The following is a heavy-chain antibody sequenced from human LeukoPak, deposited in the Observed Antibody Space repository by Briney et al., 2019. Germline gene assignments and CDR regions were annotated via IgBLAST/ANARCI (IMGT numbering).Heavy chain of an antibody. Sequence: AASVKVSCKASGYTFTGYHMHWVRQAPGQGLEWMGWINPNSGDTHYAQKFQGRVTMTRDTSISTAYMELSRLRSDDTAVYYCAKDSVTGTADCWGQGTLVTVST. D-gene: IGHD6-19*01. CDR1: GYTFTGYH. V-gene: IGHV1-2*02. CDR2: INPNSGDT. J-gene: IGHJ4*02. CDR3: AKDSVTGTADC.